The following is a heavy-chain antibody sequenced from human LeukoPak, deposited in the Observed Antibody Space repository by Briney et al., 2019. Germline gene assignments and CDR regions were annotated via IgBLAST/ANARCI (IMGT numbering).Heavy chain of an antibody. J-gene: IGHJ3*02. CDR3: ARTGYHYGSGSHYAFDI. D-gene: IGHD3-10*01. Sequence: GESLKISCKGSGYSFTSYWIGWVRQMPGKGLEWMGIIYPGDSDTRYSPSFQGQVTISADKSISTAYLQWSSLKASDTAMYYCARTGYHYGSGSHYAFDIWGQGTMVTVSS. V-gene: IGHV5-51*01. CDR2: IYPGDSDT. CDR1: GYSFTSYW.